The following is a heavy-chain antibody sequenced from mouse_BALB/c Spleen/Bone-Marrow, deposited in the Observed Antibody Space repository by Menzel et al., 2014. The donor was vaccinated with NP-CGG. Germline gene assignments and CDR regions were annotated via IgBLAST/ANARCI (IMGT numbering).Heavy chain of an antibody. J-gene: IGHJ3*01. D-gene: IGHD1-1*01. CDR2: IDPANGNT. CDR3: AMYYYGSSHFAY. CDR1: GFNIKDTY. Sequence: SGAELVKPGASVKLSCTASGFNIKDTYMHWVKQRPEQGLEWIGRIDPANGNTKYDPKFQGKATITADTSSNTAYLQLSSLTSEDTAVYYCAMYYYGSSHFAYWGQGTLVTVST. V-gene: IGHV14-3*02.